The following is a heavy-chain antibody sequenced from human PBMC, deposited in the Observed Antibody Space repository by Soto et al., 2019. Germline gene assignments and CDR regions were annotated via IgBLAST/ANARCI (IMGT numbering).Heavy chain of an antibody. J-gene: IGHJ5*02. V-gene: IGHV3-23*01. Sequence: LRLSCAASGFIFENFGMSCVRQAPGKGLAWTSSISGSGLTKYYADSVKGRFTISRDNSKSTVYLELNNLSAEDTAVYHCAKNQGVELVPLSTVDWFDPWGQGSVVTVSS. CDR2: ISGSGLTK. CDR3: AKNQGVELVPLSTVDWFDP. CDR1: GFIFENFG. D-gene: IGHD1-26*01.